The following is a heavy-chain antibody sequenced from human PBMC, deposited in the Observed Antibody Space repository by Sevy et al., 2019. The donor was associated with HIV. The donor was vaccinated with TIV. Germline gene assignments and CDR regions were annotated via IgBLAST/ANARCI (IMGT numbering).Heavy chain of an antibody. Sequence: GGSLRLSCTASGFTFGDYAMSRFRQAPGKGLEWVGFIRSKAYGGTTEYAASVKGRFTISRDDSKSIAYLQMNSLKTEDTAVYYCTRDATMVRGVITNSDYWGQGTLVTVSS. CDR1: GFTFGDYA. CDR2: IRSKAYGGTT. D-gene: IGHD3-10*01. J-gene: IGHJ4*02. V-gene: IGHV3-49*03. CDR3: TRDATMVRGVITNSDY.